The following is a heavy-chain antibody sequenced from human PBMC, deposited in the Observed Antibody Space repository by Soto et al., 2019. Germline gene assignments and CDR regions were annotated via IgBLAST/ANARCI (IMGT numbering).Heavy chain of an antibody. J-gene: IGHJ4*02. V-gene: IGHV3-23*01. CDR3: AKVVVVTATIPYYFDY. CDR1: GFTFSSYA. Sequence: GGSLRLSCAASGFTFSSYAMSWVRHAPGKGLGWVSAISGSGGSTYYADSVKGRFTISRDKSKNTLYLQMNSLRTEDTAVYYCAKVVVVTATIPYYFDYWGQGTLVTVSS. D-gene: IGHD2-21*02. CDR2: ISGSGGST.